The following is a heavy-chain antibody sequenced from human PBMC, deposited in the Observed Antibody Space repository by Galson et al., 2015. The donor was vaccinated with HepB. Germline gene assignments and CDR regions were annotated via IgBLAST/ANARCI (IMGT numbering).Heavy chain of an antibody. J-gene: IGHJ4*02. D-gene: IGHD1-1*01. CDR3: TTAGNAGERM. CDR1: GFTFSGSA. Sequence: SLRLSCAASGFTFSGSAMHWVRQASGKGLEWVGRIRSKANSYATAYAASVKGRFTISRDDSKNTAYLQMNSLKTEDTAVYYCTTAGNAGERMWGQGTLVTVSS. CDR2: IRSKANSYAT. V-gene: IGHV3-73*01.